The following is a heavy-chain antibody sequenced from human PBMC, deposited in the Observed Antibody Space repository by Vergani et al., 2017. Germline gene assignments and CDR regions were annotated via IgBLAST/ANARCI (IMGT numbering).Heavy chain of an antibody. CDR1: GGSISSGGYY. Sequence: QVQLQESGPGLVKPSQTLSLTCPVSGGSISSGGYYWSWIRQHPGKGLEWIGYIYYSGSTYYNPSLKSRVTISVDTSKNQFSLKLSSVTAADTAVYYCARGRYGDYLGWFDPWGQGTLVTVSS. CDR2: IYYSGST. V-gene: IGHV4-31*03. D-gene: IGHD4-17*01. J-gene: IGHJ5*02. CDR3: ARGRYGDYLGWFDP.